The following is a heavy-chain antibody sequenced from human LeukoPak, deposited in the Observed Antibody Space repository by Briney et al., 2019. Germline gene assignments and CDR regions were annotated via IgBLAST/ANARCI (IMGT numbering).Heavy chain of an antibody. CDR2: ISSSSSYI. CDR3: ARHPRGDYDILTGYKSPLDY. V-gene: IGHV3-21*01. J-gene: IGHJ4*02. D-gene: IGHD3-9*01. Sequence: KPGVSLRLSCAASGFTFSSYSMNWVRQAPGKGLEWVSSISSSSSYIYYADSVKGRFTISRDNAKNSLYLQMNSLRAEDTAVYYCARHPRGDYDILTGYKSPLDYWGQGTLVTVSS. CDR1: GFTFSSYS.